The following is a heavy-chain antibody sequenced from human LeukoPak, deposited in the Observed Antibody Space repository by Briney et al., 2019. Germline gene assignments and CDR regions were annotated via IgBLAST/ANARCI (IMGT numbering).Heavy chain of an antibody. CDR3: ARATVTKNLLWHYYYGMDV. CDR1: GYTFTSYG. V-gene: IGHV1-18*01. CDR2: ISAYNGNT. Sequence: ASVKVSCKASGYTFTSYGISWVRQAPGQGLEWMGWISAYNGNTNYAQKLQGRVTMTTDTSTSTAYMELRSLRSDDTAVYYCARATVTKNLLWHYYYGMDVWGQGTTVTVSS. J-gene: IGHJ6*02. D-gene: IGHD4-17*01.